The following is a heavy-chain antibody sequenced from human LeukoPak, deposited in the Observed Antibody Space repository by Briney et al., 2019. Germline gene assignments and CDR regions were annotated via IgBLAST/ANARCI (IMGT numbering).Heavy chain of an antibody. Sequence: SETLSLTCAVYGGSFSGYYWSWIRQPPGKGLEWIGEINHSGSTNYNPSLKSRVTISVDTSKNQFSLELSSVPAADTAVYYCARYSSSSGTFDYWGQGTLVTVSS. CDR2: INHSGST. CDR1: GGSFSGYY. J-gene: IGHJ4*02. D-gene: IGHD6-6*01. CDR3: ARYSSSSGTFDY. V-gene: IGHV4-34*01.